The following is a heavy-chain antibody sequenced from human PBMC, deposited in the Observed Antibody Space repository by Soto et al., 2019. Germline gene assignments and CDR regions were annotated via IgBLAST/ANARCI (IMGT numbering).Heavy chain of an antibody. CDR3: ARGPGSSDWRFSYYYMDV. J-gene: IGHJ6*02. D-gene: IGHD6-19*01. CDR2: MNPNSGDT. CDR1: FTSYD. V-gene: IGHV1-8*01. Sequence: QVQLVQSGAEVKKPGASVKVSCTFTSYDINWVRQAPGQGLEWMAWMNPNSGDTRYAQKLQSSVTMTRNTSSFTAYMELSSLRSEDTAMYYCARGPGSSDWRFSYYYMDVWGQGTTVTVSS.